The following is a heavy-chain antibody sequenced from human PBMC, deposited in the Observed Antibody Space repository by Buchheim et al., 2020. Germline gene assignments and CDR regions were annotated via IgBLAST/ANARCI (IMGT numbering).Heavy chain of an antibody. Sequence: EVHLVESGGGLVQPEGSLRLSCEASGFIFSNNWMTWVRQAPGKGPEWVANIKKDESEKYYVDSVKGRFTIFRDNAKKSVFLQMNNVRADDTAVYYCATHDFWSGYFPRTLDFWGQGTL. J-gene: IGHJ4*02. V-gene: IGHV3-7*01. CDR1: GFIFSNNW. D-gene: IGHD3-3*01. CDR3: ATHDFWSGYFPRTLDF. CDR2: IKKDESEK.